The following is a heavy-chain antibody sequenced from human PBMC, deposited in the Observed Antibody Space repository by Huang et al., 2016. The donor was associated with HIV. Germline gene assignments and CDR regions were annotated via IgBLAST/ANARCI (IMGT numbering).Heavy chain of an antibody. J-gene: IGHJ4*02. V-gene: IGHV3-23*01. Sequence: EVQLLESGGGLVQPGGYLRLSCAASGFTFSSYAMSWVRQAPGKGLEGVSSSTGRGSSSYYAESVKGRFTIARDNSKNTLYLQMNSLRAEDTAIYYCAKADSGAAAGSLVDYWGQGTLVTVSS. D-gene: IGHD6-13*01. CDR3: AKADSGAAAGSLVDY. CDR1: GFTFSSYA. CDR2: STGRGSSS.